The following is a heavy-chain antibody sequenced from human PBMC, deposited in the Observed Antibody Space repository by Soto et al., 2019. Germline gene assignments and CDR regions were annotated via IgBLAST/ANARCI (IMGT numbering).Heavy chain of an antibody. CDR2: IKQDGSEK. Sequence: GGSLRLSCAASGFTFSSYWMSWVRQAPGKGLEWVANIKQDGSEKYYVDSVKGRFTISRDNAKNSLYLQMNSLRAEDTAVYYCARYAKLQPIDAFDIWGQGTMVTVSS. CDR1: GFTFSSYW. D-gene: IGHD2-2*01. CDR3: ARYAKLQPIDAFDI. V-gene: IGHV3-7*01. J-gene: IGHJ3*02.